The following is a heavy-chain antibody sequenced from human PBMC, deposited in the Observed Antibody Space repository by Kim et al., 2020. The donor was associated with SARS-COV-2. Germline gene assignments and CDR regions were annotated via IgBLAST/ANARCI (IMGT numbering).Heavy chain of an antibody. CDR2: ISSSSTTI. J-gene: IGHJ4*02. D-gene: IGHD2-21*01. CDR3: ASWCSGDCGYEWYYFDS. CDR1: GFTFSSYS. V-gene: IGHV3-48*04. Sequence: GGSLRLSCAASGFTFSSYSMNWVRQAPGKGLEWVSYISSSSTTIYYADSVKGRFTISRDNAKNSLYLQMNSLRAEDTAVYYCASWCSGDCGYEWYYFDSWDQGTLVTVSS.